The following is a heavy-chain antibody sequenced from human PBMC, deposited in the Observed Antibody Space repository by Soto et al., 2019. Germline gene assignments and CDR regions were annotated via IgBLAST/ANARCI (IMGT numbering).Heavy chain of an antibody. J-gene: IGHJ4*02. CDR3: ARERGKAAAVHFDY. D-gene: IGHD6-13*01. Sequence: EVQLVESGGGLVQPGGSLRLYCAASGFTFSSYWMHWVRQAPGKGLVWVSRINSDGSSTSYADSVKGRFTISRDNAKNTLYLQMNSLRAEDTAVYYCARERGKAAAVHFDYWGQGTLVTVSS. V-gene: IGHV3-74*01. CDR2: INSDGSST. CDR1: GFTFSSYW.